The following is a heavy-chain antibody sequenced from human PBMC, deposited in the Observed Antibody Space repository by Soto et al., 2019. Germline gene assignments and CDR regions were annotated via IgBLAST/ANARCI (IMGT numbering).Heavy chain of an antibody. CDR3: ARDGVDAGLYFDY. J-gene: IGHJ4*02. Sequence: EVQLVESGGGLVQPGGSLRLSCTASGFTFSSHWMCWVRQAPGKWLEWVATINQGGSEKYYVDSVKGRFTISRDNAKNSLYLQVNSLRVEDTAVYYCARDGVDAGLYFDYWDQGALVTVSS. CDR2: INQGGSEK. V-gene: IGHV3-7*01. D-gene: IGHD2-15*01. CDR1: GFTFSSHW.